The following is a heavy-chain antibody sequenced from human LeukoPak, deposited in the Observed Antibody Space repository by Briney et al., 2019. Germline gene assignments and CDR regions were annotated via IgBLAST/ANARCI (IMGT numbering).Heavy chain of an antibody. D-gene: IGHD3-16*01. CDR1: GASISTYY. CDR2: MHHSGIS. J-gene: IGHJ4*02. CDR3: ATQNHAAYAYYFAL. V-gene: IGHV4-59*01. Sequence: SETLSLTFTVSGASISTYYWTGIRQAPGKGLDWIGYMHHSGISNYNPSLESRVTMSVDTSKRHFSLSLNSVTAAAPAVYSCATQNHAAYAYYFALWGRGTRVMVSS.